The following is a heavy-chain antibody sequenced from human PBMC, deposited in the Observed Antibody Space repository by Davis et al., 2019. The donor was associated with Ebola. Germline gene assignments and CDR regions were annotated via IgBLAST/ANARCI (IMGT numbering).Heavy chain of an antibody. V-gene: IGHV3-21*04. Sequence: PGGSLRLSCAASGFTFSSYSMNWVRQAPGKGLEWVSCISSSSSYIYYADSVKGRFTISRDNSKNTLYLQMNSLRAEDTAVYYCARVVCSGGSCYSDYWGQGTLVTVSS. D-gene: IGHD2-15*01. J-gene: IGHJ4*02. CDR2: ISSSSSYI. CDR1: GFTFSSYS. CDR3: ARVVCSGGSCYSDY.